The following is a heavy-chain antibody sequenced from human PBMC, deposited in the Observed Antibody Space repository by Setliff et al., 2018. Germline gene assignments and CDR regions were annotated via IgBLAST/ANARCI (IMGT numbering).Heavy chain of an antibody. CDR2: IYYSGST. V-gene: IGHV4-39*07. D-gene: IGHD1-26*01. CDR3: ARGRGSYYKYYYYYYYMDV. Sequence: SETLSLTCTVSGGSISSSSYYWGWIRQPPGKGLEWIGSIYYSGSTYYNPSLKSRVTISVDTSKNQFSLKLSSVTAADTAVYYCARGRGSYYKYYYYYYYMDVWGKGTTVTVSS. CDR1: GGSISSSSYY. J-gene: IGHJ6*03.